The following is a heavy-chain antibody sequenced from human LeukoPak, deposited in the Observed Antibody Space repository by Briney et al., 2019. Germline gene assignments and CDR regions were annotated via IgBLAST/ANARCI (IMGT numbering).Heavy chain of an antibody. Sequence: PGGSLRLSCAASGFTFSDYYMSWIRQAPGKGLEWVSYISSSGSTIYYADSVKGRFTISRDNAKISLYLQMNSLRAEDTAVYYCARDRSYSGSYYFDYWGQGTLVTVSS. CDR3: ARDRSYSGSYYFDY. CDR1: GFTFSDYY. J-gene: IGHJ4*02. D-gene: IGHD1-26*01. CDR2: ISSSGSTI. V-gene: IGHV3-11*01.